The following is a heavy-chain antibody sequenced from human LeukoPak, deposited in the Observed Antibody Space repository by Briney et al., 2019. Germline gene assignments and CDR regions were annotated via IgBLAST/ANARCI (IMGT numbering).Heavy chain of an antibody. CDR1: GGTFSSYA. V-gene: IGHV1-69*13. D-gene: IGHD6-13*01. Sequence: GASVKVSCKASGGTFSSYAISWVRQAPGQGLEWMGGIIPIFGTANSAQKFQGRVTITADESTSTAYMELSSLRSEDTAVYYCARVRYSSMTLDYWGQGTLVTVSS. CDR2: IIPIFGTA. CDR3: ARVRYSSMTLDY. J-gene: IGHJ4*02.